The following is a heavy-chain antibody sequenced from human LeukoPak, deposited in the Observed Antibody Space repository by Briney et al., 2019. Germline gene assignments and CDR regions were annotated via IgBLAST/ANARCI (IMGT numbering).Heavy chain of an antibody. J-gene: IGHJ4*02. Sequence: GGSLRLSCAASGFTFSSYEMNWVRQAPGKGLEWVSYISSSGSTIYYADSVKGRFTISRDNAKNSLYLQMNSLRAEDTAVYYCARGVDFWSGCHDHYFDYWGQGTLVTVSS. CDR2: ISSSGSTI. D-gene: IGHD3-3*01. CDR3: ARGVDFWSGCHDHYFDY. V-gene: IGHV3-48*03. CDR1: GFTFSSYE.